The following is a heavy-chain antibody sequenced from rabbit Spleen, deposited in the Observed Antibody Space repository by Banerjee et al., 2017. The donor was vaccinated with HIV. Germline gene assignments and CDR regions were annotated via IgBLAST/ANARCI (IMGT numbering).Heavy chain of an antibody. J-gene: IGHJ4*01. CDR1: GFSFSSSDY. Sequence: QSLEESGGGLVQPEGSLALTCKASGFSFSSSDYICWVRQAPGKGLEWISCIAGSSSGFTYYASWAKGRFTISKASSTTVTLQLNSLTAADTATYFCARDGSARGADLDLWGQGTLVTVS. CDR2: IAGSSSGFT. V-gene: IGHV1S40*01. D-gene: IGHD4-1*01. CDR3: ARDGSARGADLDL.